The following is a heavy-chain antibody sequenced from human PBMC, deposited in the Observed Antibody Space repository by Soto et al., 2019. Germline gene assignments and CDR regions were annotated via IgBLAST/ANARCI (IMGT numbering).Heavy chain of an antibody. CDR2: ISSSSSTI. CDR3: ARGKSSSRRAFDI. D-gene: IGHD6-13*01. Sequence: GGSLRLSCAASGFTFSSYSMNWVRQAPGKGLEWVSYISSSSSTIYYADSVKGRFTISRDNAKNSLYLQMNSLRAEDTAVYYCARGKSSSRRAFDIWGQGTMVTVSS. J-gene: IGHJ3*02. CDR1: GFTFSSYS. V-gene: IGHV3-48*01.